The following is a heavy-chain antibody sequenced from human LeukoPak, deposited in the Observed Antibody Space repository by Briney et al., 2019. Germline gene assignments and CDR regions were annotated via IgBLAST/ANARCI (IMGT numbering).Heavy chain of an antibody. Sequence: GGSLRLSCAASGFTFSSYRMNWVRQAPGKGLEWVSSISSSSSYIYYADSVKGRFTISRDNAKNSLYLQMNSLRAEDTAVYYCAKGDLYDILTGYLDYWGQGTLVTVSS. D-gene: IGHD3-9*01. V-gene: IGHV3-21*01. CDR2: ISSSSSYI. CDR1: GFTFSSYR. CDR3: AKGDLYDILTGYLDY. J-gene: IGHJ4*02.